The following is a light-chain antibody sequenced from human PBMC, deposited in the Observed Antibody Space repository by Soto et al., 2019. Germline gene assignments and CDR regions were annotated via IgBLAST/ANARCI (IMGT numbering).Light chain of an antibody. J-gene: IGLJ2*01. CDR1: SGDVGDYNY. Sequence: QSALTQPASVSGSPGQSITISCTGTSGDVGDYNYVSWYQQHLGKAPKLVLYEVNNRPSGVSTRFSGSKSANTASLTISGLQSEDEGDYYCSSYSSRSTLVIFGGGTKLTVL. CDR3: SSYSSRSTLVI. V-gene: IGLV2-14*01. CDR2: EVN.